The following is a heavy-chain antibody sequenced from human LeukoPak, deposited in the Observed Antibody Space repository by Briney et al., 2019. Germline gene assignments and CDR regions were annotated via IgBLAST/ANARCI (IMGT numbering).Heavy chain of an antibody. J-gene: IGHJ4*02. V-gene: IGHV3-23*01. D-gene: IGHD3-10*01. CDR2: ISGSGGST. CDR1: GFTFSSYA. CDR3: AKSFWWFGEFSPFDY. Sequence: GGSLRLSCAASGFTFSSYAMSWVRQAPGKGLEWVSAISGSGGSTYYADSVKGRFTISRDNAKNSLYLQMNSLRAEDTAVYYCAKSFWWFGEFSPFDYWGQGTLLTVSS.